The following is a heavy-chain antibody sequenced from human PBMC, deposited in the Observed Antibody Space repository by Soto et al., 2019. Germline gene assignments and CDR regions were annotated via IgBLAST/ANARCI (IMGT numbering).Heavy chain of an antibody. D-gene: IGHD6-19*01. Sequence: EVQLVESGGGLVQPGRSLRLSCAASGFTFDDYAMHWVRQAPGKGLEWVSGISWNSGSIGYADSVKGRFTISRDNAKNSLYLQMNGLRAEDTALYYCAKDRGLVLSFYFDYWGQGTLVTVSS. CDR3: AKDRGLVLSFYFDY. CDR1: GFTFDDYA. J-gene: IGHJ4*02. CDR2: ISWNSGSI. V-gene: IGHV3-9*01.